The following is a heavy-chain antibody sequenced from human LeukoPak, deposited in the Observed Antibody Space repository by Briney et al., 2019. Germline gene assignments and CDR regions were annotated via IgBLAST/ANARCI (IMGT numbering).Heavy chain of an antibody. D-gene: IGHD3-9*01. Sequence: GGSLRLSCAASGLTFKYYAMTWVRQAPGKGLEWVAAIDGSGDDTYYAESVKGRFTISRDNSQNTLFLQVNSLRAEDTAVYYCARDLRGSIVRYFDYWGQGTLVTVSS. CDR1: GLTFKYYA. CDR2: IDGSGDDT. J-gene: IGHJ4*02. CDR3: ARDLRGSIVRYFDY. V-gene: IGHV3-23*01.